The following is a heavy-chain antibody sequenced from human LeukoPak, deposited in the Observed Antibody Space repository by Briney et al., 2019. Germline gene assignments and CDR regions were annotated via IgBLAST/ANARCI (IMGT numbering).Heavy chain of an antibody. CDR2: IYYSGST. Sequence: SETLSLTCPVSGGSISSYYWSWIRPPPGKGLDWIGYIYYSGSTNYNPSLKSRVTISVDTSKNQFSLKLSSVTAADTAVYYCARGAVVVPAAMGTSNWFDPWGQGTLVTVSS. J-gene: IGHJ5*02. D-gene: IGHD2-2*01. CDR3: ARGAVVVPAAMGTSNWFDP. V-gene: IGHV4-59*01. CDR1: GGSISSYY.